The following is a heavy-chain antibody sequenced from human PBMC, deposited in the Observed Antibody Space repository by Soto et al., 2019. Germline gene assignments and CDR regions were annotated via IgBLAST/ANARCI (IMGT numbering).Heavy chain of an antibody. Sequence: QVQLVQSGAEVKKPGSSVKVSCKASGGTFSTSAISWVRQAPGQGLAWVGGIMPVFPTPDYAQNFQGRGTIAADESTPTAYLELTSLRADDTAVYYCARDKDRLQLGGNYYYIWDVWGQGTAITVSS. CDR2: IMPVFPTP. V-gene: IGHV1-69*12. J-gene: IGHJ6*02. CDR3: ARDKDRLQLGGNYYYIWDV. D-gene: IGHD1-1*01. CDR1: GGTFSTSA.